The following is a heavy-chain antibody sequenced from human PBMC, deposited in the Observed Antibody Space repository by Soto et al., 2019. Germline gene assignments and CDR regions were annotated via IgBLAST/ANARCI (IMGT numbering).Heavy chain of an antibody. Sequence: QVQLQQWGAGLLKPSETLSLTCAVYGGSFSGYYWSWIRQPPGKGLEWIGEINHSGSTNYNPSLKRRVTRSGDTSKNQFALKLSSVTAADTAVCYCARGIAVPLNFDYWGQGTLVTGSS. CDR1: GGSFSGYY. CDR3: ARGIAVPLNFDY. J-gene: IGHJ4*02. CDR2: INHSGST. V-gene: IGHV4-34*01. D-gene: IGHD6-19*01.